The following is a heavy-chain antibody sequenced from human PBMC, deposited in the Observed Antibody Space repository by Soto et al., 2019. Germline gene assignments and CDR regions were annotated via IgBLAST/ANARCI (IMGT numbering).Heavy chain of an antibody. D-gene: IGHD3-10*01. CDR1: GFTFSSYW. CDR2: IKQDGSEK. J-gene: IGHJ6*02. CDR3: ARDFITMVRGVIIPFGMDV. V-gene: IGHV3-7*01. Sequence: GALRVSCAAPGFTFSSYWMSWVRQAPGKGLEWVANIKQDGSEKYYVDSVKGRFTISRDNAKNSLYLQMNSLRAEDTAVYYCARDFITMVRGVIIPFGMDVWGQGTTVTVSS.